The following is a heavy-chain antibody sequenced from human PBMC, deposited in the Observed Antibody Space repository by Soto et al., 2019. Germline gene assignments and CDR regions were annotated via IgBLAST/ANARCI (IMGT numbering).Heavy chain of an antibody. CDR2: VSNEGSK. CDR3: TATPRNGMGV. J-gene: IGHJ6*02. Sequence: EVQLVESGGGLVQPGGSLRLACAGSGFRVSDYWMHWVRQAPGKGLVWVSRVSNEGSKEYADFVKGRFTLSKDNAKNTLYLEMDSLSVEDTALYYCTATPRNGMGVCGHGTKVTVAS. V-gene: IGHV3-74*01. CDR1: GFRVSDYW.